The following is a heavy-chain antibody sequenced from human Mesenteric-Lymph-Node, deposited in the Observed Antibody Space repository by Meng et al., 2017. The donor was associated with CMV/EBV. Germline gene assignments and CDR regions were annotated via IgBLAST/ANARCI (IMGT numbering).Heavy chain of an antibody. CDR3: VRDMHNYYGSGSFAFDI. Sequence: ASVKVSCKAYDYTFTSYGFSWVRQAPGQGLEWMGWISPFNGNTKYVQKFQGRITMTRDTSTTTAYMELRGLRSDDTAVYYCVRDMHNYYGSGSFAFDIWGQGTLVTVSS. V-gene: IGHV1-18*01. CDR2: ISPFNGNT. D-gene: IGHD3-10*01. CDR1: DYTFTSYG. J-gene: IGHJ3*02.